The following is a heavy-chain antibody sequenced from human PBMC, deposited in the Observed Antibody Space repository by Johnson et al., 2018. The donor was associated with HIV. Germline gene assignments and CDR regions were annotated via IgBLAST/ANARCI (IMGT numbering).Heavy chain of an antibody. J-gene: IGHJ3*02. D-gene: IGHD1-26*01. CDR3: ATSHGSHGAFDI. CDR1: GFMFSSFA. CDR2: ISYDGSNK. V-gene: IGHV3-30*14. Sequence: QVQLVESGGGVVQPGRSLRLSCAASGFMFSSFAMHWVRQAPGKGLEWVAVISYDGSNKYYVDSVKGRFTISRDNSKNTLYLQMNSLRAEDTAVYYCATSHGSHGAFDIWGQGTMVTVSS.